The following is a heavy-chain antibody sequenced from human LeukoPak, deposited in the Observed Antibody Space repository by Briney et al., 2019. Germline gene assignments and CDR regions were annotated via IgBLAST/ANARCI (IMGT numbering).Heavy chain of an antibody. V-gene: IGHV4-31*03. CDR2: IYYSGST. D-gene: IGHD2-15*01. Sequence: SETLSLTCTVSGGSISSGGYYWSWIRQHPGKGLEWIGYIYYSGSTYYNPSLKSRVTISVDTSKNQFSLKLSSVTAADTAVYYCARVIGYCSGGSYYPYNWFDPWGQGTLVTVSS. CDR3: ARVIGYCSGGSYYPYNWFDP. CDR1: GGSISSGGYY. J-gene: IGHJ5*02.